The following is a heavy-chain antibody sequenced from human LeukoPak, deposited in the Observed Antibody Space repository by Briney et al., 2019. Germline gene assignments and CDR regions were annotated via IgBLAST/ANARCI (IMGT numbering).Heavy chain of an antibody. J-gene: IGHJ4*02. CDR2: IYPSDSDT. CDR3: ARRHSGWPPTIFDY. Sequence: GESLKISCKGSGYRFTSYWIGWVRQLPGKGLEWMGIIYPSDSDTRYSPSFQGQVTISADKSITTAYLQWSSLKASDTAMYYCARRHSGWPPTIFDYWGQGTLVTVSS. D-gene: IGHD6-19*01. CDR1: GYRFTSYW. V-gene: IGHV5-51*01.